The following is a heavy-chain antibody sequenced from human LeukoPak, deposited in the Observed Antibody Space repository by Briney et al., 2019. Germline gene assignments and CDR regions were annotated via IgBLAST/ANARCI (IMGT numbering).Heavy chain of an antibody. V-gene: IGHV4-61*02. CDR1: GGSISSGSYY. Sequence: PSQTLSLTCTVSGGSISSGSYYWSWIRQPAGKGLEWIGRIYTSGSTNYNPSLKSRVTISVDTSKNQFSLKLSSATAADTAVYYCARDNRRRATMTSGGGYFDYWGQGTLVTVSS. D-gene: IGHD5-12*01. CDR3: ARDNRRRATMTSGGGYFDY. CDR2: IYTSGST. J-gene: IGHJ4*02.